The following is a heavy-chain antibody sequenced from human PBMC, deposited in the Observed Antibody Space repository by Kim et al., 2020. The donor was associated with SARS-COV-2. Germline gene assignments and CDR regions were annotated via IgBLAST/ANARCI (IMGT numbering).Heavy chain of an antibody. J-gene: IGHJ4*02. D-gene: IGHD6-13*01. Sequence: NPSLKSRVTISVDTSKNQFSLKLSSVTAADTAVYYCARQIAAAAPGHIDYWGQGTLVTVSS. CDR3: ARQIAAAAPGHIDY. V-gene: IGHV4-39*01.